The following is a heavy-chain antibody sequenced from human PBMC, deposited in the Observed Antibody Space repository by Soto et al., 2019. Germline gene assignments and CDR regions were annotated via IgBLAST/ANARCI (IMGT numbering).Heavy chain of an antibody. CDR1: GFTFSSYA. D-gene: IGHD3-22*01. CDR3: AKDERHLGSITMIVVGSCAFDI. Sequence: GGSLRLSCAASGFTFSSYAMSWVRQAPGKGLEWVSAISGSGGSTYYADSVKGRFTISRDNSKNTLYLQMNSLRAEDTAVYYCAKDERHLGSITMIVVGSCAFDIWGQGTMVTVSS. J-gene: IGHJ3*02. CDR2: ISGSGGST. V-gene: IGHV3-23*01.